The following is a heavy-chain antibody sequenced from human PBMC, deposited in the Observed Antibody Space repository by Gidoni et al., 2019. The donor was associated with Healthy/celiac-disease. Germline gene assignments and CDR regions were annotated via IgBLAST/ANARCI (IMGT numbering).Heavy chain of an antibody. CDR1: GYTFTSYY. CDR2: INPSGGST. V-gene: IGHV1-46*01. Sequence: QVQLVQSGAEVKKPGASVKVSCKASGYTFTSYYMHWVRQAPGQGLEWMGIINPSGGSTSYAQKFQGRVTMTRDTSTSTVYMELSSMRSEDTAVYYCARMAWGKLGIAAAGWFDPWGQGTLVTVSS. J-gene: IGHJ5*02. CDR3: ARMAWGKLGIAAAGWFDP. D-gene: IGHD6-13*01.